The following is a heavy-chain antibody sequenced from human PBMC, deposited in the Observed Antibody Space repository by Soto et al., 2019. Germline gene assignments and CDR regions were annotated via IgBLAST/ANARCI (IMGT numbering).Heavy chain of an antibody. V-gene: IGHV3-21*01. CDR3: VRAGHVFDVHYYGMDL. Sequence: PGGSLRLSCAASGFTFDDYAMHWVRQAPEKGLEWVSSISSSGTYIYYADSVKGRFAISRDNANNVMYLQMDTLRAEDTAVYYCVRAGHVFDVHYYGMDLWGQGTTVTAP. CDR2: ISSSGTYI. D-gene: IGHD3-10*01. J-gene: IGHJ6*02. CDR1: GFTFDDYA.